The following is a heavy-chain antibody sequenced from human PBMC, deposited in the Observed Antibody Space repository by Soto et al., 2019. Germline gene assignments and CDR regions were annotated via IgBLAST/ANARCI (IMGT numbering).Heavy chain of an antibody. CDR1: GGTFSSYA. J-gene: IGHJ4*02. D-gene: IGHD3-10*01. Sequence: QVQLVQSGAEVKKPGSSVKVSCKASGGTFSSYAISWVRQAPGQGLEWMGGIIPIFGTANYAQKFQGRVTITADDSMSTAYMEWSSLVSEKRAGYSCARTGPGGFYNTFADWGRGTLFTVPS. CDR3: ARTGPGGFYNTFAD. V-gene: IGHV1-69*01. CDR2: IIPIFGTA.